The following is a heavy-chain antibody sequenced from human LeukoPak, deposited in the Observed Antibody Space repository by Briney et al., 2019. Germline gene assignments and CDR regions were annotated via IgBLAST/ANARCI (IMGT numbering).Heavy chain of an antibody. D-gene: IGHD2-2*01. Sequence: ASVKVSCKASGYTFTSYDINWVRQATAQGLEWMGWTNPNSGNTGYAQKFQGRVTMTRNASISTAYMELSSLRSEDTAVYYCARGGVRGVVVPAAIRGSPPDYWGQGTLVTVSS. CDR2: TNPNSGNT. CDR1: GYTFTSYD. J-gene: IGHJ4*02. CDR3: ARGGVRGVVVPAAIRGSPPDY. V-gene: IGHV1-8*01.